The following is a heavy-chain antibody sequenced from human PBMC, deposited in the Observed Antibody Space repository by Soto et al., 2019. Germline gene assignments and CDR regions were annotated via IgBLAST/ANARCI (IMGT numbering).Heavy chain of an antibody. CDR2: ISSSGSTI. D-gene: IGHD2-2*01. CDR1: GFTFSDYY. Sequence: GGSLRLSCAASGFTFSDYYMSWIRQAPGKGLEWVSYISSSGSTIYYADSVKGRFTISRDNAKNSLYLQMNSLRAEDTAVYYCARDQKPAGLIVPAAQTEGGAYYYYYMDVWGKGTTVTVSS. CDR3: ARDQKPAGLIVPAAQTEGGAYYYYYMDV. J-gene: IGHJ6*03. V-gene: IGHV3-11*01.